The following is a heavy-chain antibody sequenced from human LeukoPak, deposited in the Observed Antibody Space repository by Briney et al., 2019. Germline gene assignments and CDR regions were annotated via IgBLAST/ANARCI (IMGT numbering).Heavy chain of an antibody. CDR1: GFTFSSYG. V-gene: IGHV3-30*03. Sequence: GGSLRLSCAASGFTFSSYGMHWVRQAPGKGLEWVAVISYDGNNKYYAASVKGRFTISRDNSKNMLYLQMNSLRAEDTAVYYCARVNYDSSGFDYWGQGTLVTVSS. CDR3: ARVNYDSSGFDY. D-gene: IGHD3-22*01. J-gene: IGHJ4*02. CDR2: ISYDGNNK.